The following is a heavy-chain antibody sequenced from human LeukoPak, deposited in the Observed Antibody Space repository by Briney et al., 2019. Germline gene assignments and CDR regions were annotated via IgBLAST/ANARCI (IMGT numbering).Heavy chain of an antibody. V-gene: IGHV4-31*03. Sequence: PSETLSLTCTVSGCTISSGGYYWSCLRQHTGKGLEWIGYIYYSGSTYYNPSLKSRVTISVDTSKNQFSLKLSSVTAADTAVYYCARDYYDTLFDIWGQGTMVTVSS. J-gene: IGHJ3*02. CDR3: ARDYYDTLFDI. D-gene: IGHD3-22*01. CDR1: GCTISSGGYY. CDR2: IYYSGST.